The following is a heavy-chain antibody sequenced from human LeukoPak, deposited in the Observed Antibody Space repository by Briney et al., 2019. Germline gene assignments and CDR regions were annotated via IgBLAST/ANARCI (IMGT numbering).Heavy chain of an antibody. J-gene: IGHJ3*02. CDR2: MNPNSGNT. CDR3: ARVSNGLNAFDI. Sequence: ASVKVSCKASGYTFTSYDINWVRQATGQGLEWMGWMNPNSGNTGYAQKFQGRVTMTRNTSISTAYMELSSLRSEDTAVYYCARVSNGLNAFDIWGQGTMVTVSS. V-gene: IGHV1-8*01. CDR1: GYTFTSYD. D-gene: IGHD2-8*01.